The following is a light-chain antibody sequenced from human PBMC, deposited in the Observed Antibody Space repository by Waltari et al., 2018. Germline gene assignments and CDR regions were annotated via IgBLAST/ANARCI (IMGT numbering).Light chain of an antibody. Sequence: QSVLTQPPSASGTPGQRVTISCSGSNSNIGSNTVHWFQQLPGTAPKFLIYNNNERPSGVPDRFSGSKSGTSASLAISGLQSEDEAHYYCAAWDDSLNGFYVFGPGTKVTVL. V-gene: IGLV1-44*01. CDR3: AAWDDSLNGFYV. CDR1: NSNIGSNT. CDR2: NNN. J-gene: IGLJ1*01.